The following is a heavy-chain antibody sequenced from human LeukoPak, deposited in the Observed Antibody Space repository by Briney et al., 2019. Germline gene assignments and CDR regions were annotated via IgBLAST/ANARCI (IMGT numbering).Heavy chain of an antibody. D-gene: IGHD1-26*01. CDR1: GFTFSSCA. V-gene: IGHV3-64*01. CDR3: ARVGDVGPFDY. J-gene: IGHJ4*02. CDR2: MSSNGGTT. Sequence: GGSLRLSCAASGFTFSSCAMHWVRQAPGKGLEYVSAMSSNGGTTDYANSVKGRFTISRDNSKNTLYLQMGSLRAEDMAVYYCARVGDVGPFDYWGQGNLVTVSS.